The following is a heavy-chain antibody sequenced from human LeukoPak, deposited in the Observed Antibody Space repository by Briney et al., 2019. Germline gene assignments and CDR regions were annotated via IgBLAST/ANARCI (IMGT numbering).Heavy chain of an antibody. J-gene: IGHJ4*02. CDR2: IYYSGST. CDR1: GGSISSYY. V-gene: IGHV4-39*01. CDR3: ARSVDTAMVGLFDY. Sequence: SETLSLTCTVSGGSISSYYWGWIRQPPGKGLEWIGSIYYSGSTYYNPSLKSRVTISVDTSKNQFSLKLSSVTAADTAVYYCARSVDTAMVGLFDYWGQGTLVTVSS. D-gene: IGHD5-18*01.